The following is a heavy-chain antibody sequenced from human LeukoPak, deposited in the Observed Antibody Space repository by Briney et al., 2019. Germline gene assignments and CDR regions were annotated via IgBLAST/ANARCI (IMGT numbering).Heavy chain of an antibody. D-gene: IGHD5-12*01. J-gene: IGHJ4*02. Sequence: SETLSLTCTVSGGSISSYYWSWIRQPPGKGLEWIGYIYYSGSTNYNPSLKSRVTISVDTSKNQFSLKLSSVTAADTAVYYCARGGSGYSGYLDYWGQGTLVTVSS. V-gene: IGHV4-59*01. CDR2: IYYSGST. CDR3: ARGGSGYSGYLDY. CDR1: GGSISSYY.